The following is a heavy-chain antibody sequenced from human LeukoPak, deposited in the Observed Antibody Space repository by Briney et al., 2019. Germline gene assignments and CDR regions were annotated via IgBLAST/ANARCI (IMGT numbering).Heavy chain of an antibody. J-gene: IGHJ4*02. CDR1: GFTFSSYA. CDR2: ISGSGGIT. Sequence: GGSLRLSCAASGFTFSSYAMRWVRQAPGKGLEWVSAISGSGGITYYADSVKGRFTISRDNSKNTLYLQMNSLRAEDTAVYYCAKDRPGIAVAGTVFDYWGQGTLVTVSS. CDR3: AKDRPGIAVAGTVFDY. V-gene: IGHV3-23*01. D-gene: IGHD6-19*01.